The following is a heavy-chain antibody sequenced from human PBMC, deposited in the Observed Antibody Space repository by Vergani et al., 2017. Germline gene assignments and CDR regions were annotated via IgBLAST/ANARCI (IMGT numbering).Heavy chain of an antibody. D-gene: IGHD5-18*01. CDR2: IKQDGSEK. CDR1: GFTFSSYW. CDR3: ARDLSTAMVLGGDY. J-gene: IGHJ4*02. V-gene: IGHV3-7*01. Sequence: EVQLVESGGGLVQPGGSLRLSCAASGFTFSSYWMSWVRQAPGKGLEWVANIKQDGSEKYYVDSVKGRFTISRDNAKNSLYLQMNSLRAEDTAVYYCARDLSTAMVLGGDYWGQGTLVTVSS.